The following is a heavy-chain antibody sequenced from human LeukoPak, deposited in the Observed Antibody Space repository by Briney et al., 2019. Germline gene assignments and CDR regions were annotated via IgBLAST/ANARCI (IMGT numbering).Heavy chain of an antibody. D-gene: IGHD6-6*01. J-gene: IGHJ6*03. CDR2: IYYSGST. Sequence: SETLSLTCTVSGGSISSYYWSWIRQPPGKGLEWIGYIYYSGSTNYNPSLKSRVTISVDTSKNQFSLKLSSVTAADTAVYYCAREVSRSSHYYYYYMDVWGEGTTVTVSS. CDR3: AREVSRSSHYYYYYMDV. V-gene: IGHV4-59*01. CDR1: GGSISSYY.